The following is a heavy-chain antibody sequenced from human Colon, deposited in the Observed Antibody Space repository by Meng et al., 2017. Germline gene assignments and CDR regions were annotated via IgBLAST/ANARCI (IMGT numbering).Heavy chain of an antibody. J-gene: IGHJ5*02. V-gene: IGHV4-34*01. D-gene: IGHD4-17*01. CDR3: AAGLRHGDWFDP. CDR1: GGLFSVFY. CDR2: IYHFGIS. Sequence: LQLQWGGAGLVKLSEACSPHCGSSGGLFSVFYWSWIRTPPAKGLEWIGEIYHFGISNYNSSLKGRLTMSVDTSQKQISLTLTSVTAADTAVYYCAAGLRHGDWFDPWGPGTLVTVSS.